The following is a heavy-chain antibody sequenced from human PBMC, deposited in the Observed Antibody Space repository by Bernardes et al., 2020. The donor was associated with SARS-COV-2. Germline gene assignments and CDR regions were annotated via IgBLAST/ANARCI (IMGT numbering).Heavy chain of an antibody. CDR1: GFTFSTYA. CDR3: AKPRYNWNDGLEDAFDM. D-gene: IGHD1-20*01. Sequence: GGSLRLSCAASGFTFSTYAMSWVRQAPGKGLEWVSLISGNGVNTYYIDSVKGRFTTSRDNYKNTLYLQMSTLTAEDTAVYYCAKPRYNWNDGLEDAFDMWGQGTMVTVS. V-gene: IGHV3-23*01. J-gene: IGHJ3*02. CDR2: ISGNGVNT.